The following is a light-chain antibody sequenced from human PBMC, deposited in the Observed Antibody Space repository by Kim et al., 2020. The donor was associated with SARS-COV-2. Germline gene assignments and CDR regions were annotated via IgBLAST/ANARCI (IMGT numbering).Light chain of an antibody. J-gene: IGKJ2*01. Sequence: EIGMTQSPATLSVSPGERATLACRASQSVTSNLAWYQQKPGQAPRLLIYGASTRATGIPGRFSGSGSGTEFTLTISSLQSEDFAVYYCQQYDNWPPYTFGQWTKREIK. CDR2: GAS. CDR1: QSVTSN. CDR3: QQYDNWPPYT. V-gene: IGKV3-15*01.